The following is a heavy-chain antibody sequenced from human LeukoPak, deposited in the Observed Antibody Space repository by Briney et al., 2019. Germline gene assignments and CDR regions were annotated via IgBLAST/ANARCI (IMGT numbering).Heavy chain of an antibody. CDR1: GYSFTDYY. Sequence: GASVKVSCEASGYSFTDYYMHWVRQAPGQGLEWMGWINPNSGGTNSAQKFQGRVTMTRDTSNTTVYMEVSWLTSDDTAIYYCARADRLHGGPYLIGPWGQGTLVTVSS. V-gene: IGHV1-2*02. J-gene: IGHJ5*02. CDR2: INPNSGGT. CDR3: ARADRLHGGPYLIGP. D-gene: IGHD2-21*01.